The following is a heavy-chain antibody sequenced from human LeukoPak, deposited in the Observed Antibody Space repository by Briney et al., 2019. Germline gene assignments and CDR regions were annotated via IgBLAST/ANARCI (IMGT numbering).Heavy chain of an antibody. CDR2: IYYSGST. D-gene: IGHD3-10*01. J-gene: IGHJ5*02. CDR3: ASSRFGEPSA. CDR1: GGSISSYY. V-gene: IGHV4-59*01. Sequence: PSETLSLTCTVSGGSISSYYWSWTRQPPGKGLEWIGYIYYSGSTNYNPSLKSRVTISVDTSKNQFSLKLSSVTAADTAVYYCASSRFGEPSAWGQGTLVTVSS.